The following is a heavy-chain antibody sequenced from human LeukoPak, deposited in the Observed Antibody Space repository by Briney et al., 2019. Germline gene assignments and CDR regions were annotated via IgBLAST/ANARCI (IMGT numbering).Heavy chain of an antibody. CDR1: GFTFSSYE. D-gene: IGHD3-22*01. J-gene: IGHJ4*02. CDR3: ARFRSRGYYELDY. CDR2: ISSSGSTI. Sequence: PGGSLRLSCAASGFTFSSYEMNWVRQAPGKGLEWVSYISSSGSTIYYADSVKGRFTISRDNAKNSLYLQMNSLRAEDTAVYYCARFRSRGYYELDYWGQGTLVTVSS. V-gene: IGHV3-48*03.